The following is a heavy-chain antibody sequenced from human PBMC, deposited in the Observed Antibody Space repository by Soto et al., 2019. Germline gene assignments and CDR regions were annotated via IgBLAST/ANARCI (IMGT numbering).Heavy chain of an antibody. CDR2: IIPIFGTA. CDR3: ASGESSSEQYEIYY. V-gene: IGHV1-69*13. J-gene: IGHJ4*02. D-gene: IGHD6-6*01. CDR1: GGSFSSYA. Sequence: GASVKVSCKASGGSFSSYAISWVRQAPGQGLEWMGGIIPIFGTANYAQKFQGRVTITADESTSTAYMELSSLRSEGTAVYYCASGESSSEQYEIYYWGQGTLVTVSS.